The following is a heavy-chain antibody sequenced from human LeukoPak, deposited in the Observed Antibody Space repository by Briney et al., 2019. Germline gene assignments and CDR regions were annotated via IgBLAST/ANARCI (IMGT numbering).Heavy chain of an antibody. CDR2: INPNRGGT. CDR3: ARDRGKTGDLNFFDY. Sequence: ASVKVSCKASGYTFTGYYMHWVRQAPGQGLEWMGWINPNRGGTNYAQKVQGRVTMTRDTSISTAYMELSRLRSDDTAVYYCARDRGKTGDLNFFDYWGQGTLVTVSS. J-gene: IGHJ4*02. CDR1: GYTFTGYY. V-gene: IGHV1-2*02. D-gene: IGHD7-27*01.